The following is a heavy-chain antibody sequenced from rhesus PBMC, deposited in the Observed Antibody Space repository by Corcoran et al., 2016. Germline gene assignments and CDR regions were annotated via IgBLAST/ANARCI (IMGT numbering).Heavy chain of an antibody. CDR1: GGSISSNY. CDR2: INGGTGST. D-gene: IGHD1-38*01. Sequence: QVQLQESGPGLVKSSETLSLTCAVSGGSISSNYWSWIRQSPGKGLEWIGYINGGTGSTSYNPSLTSRVTVATDTSKNQFSLKLSSVTAAYTAVYYCASPGGSLDVWGRGVLVTVSS. J-gene: IGHJ5-2*02. CDR3: ASPGGSLDV. V-gene: IGHV4-147*01.